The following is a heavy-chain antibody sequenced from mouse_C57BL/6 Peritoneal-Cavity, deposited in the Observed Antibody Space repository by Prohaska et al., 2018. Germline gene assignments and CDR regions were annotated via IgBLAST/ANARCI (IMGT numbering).Heavy chain of an antibody. CDR2: INSDGSAI. J-gene: IGHJ1*03. D-gene: IGHD2-1*01. Sequence: EVQLLETGGGLVQPGGSRGLSCEGSGFTFSGFWMSWVRQTPGKTLEWIGDINSDGSAINYAPSIKDRFTIFRDNDKSTLYLQMGNVRSEDTGTNFCMRYGNYWYFDVWGTGTTVTVSS. CDR1: GFTFSGFW. V-gene: IGHV11-2*01. CDR3: MRYGNYWYFDV.